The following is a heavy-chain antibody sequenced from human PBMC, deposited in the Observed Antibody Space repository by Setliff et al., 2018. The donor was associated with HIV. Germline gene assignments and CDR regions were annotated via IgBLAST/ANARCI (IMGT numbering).Heavy chain of an antibody. V-gene: IGHV1-69*10. D-gene: IGHD3-10*01. CDR1: RSTFNSHT. CDR2: IIPILGIA. Sequence: GASVKVSCKASRSTFNSHTINWVRQAPGQGLDWMGGIIPILGIANYAQKFQGRVTITADKSTGTAYMELRSLRSYDTAVYYCARVVVRGVTFIAEYFQHWGQGTLVTVSS. J-gene: IGHJ1*01. CDR3: ARVVVRGVTFIAEYFQH.